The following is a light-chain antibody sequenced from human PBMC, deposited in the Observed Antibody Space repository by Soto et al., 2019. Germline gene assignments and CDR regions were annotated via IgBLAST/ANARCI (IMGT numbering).Light chain of an antibody. CDR2: DAS. CDR1: QSISTR. CDR3: QQYDSYVWT. V-gene: IGKV1-5*01. J-gene: IGKJ1*01. Sequence: DIQMTQSPSALSASVGDRVTITCRASQSISTRLAWYQQKPGKAPKLLIYDASSLESGVPSRFSGSASGTEFTLTISSLQPDDFATYYCQQYDSYVWTFGQGTKVDI.